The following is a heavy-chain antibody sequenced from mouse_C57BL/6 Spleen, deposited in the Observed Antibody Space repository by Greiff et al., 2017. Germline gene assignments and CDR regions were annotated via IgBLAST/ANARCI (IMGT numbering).Heavy chain of an antibody. Sequence: QVQLQQPGAELVMPGASVKLSCKASGYTFTSYWMHWVKQRPGQGLEWIGEIDPSDSYTNYNQKFKGKSTLTVDKSSSTAYMQLISLTSEDSAVYYCSITTVENFDVWGTGTTVTVSS. CDR2: IDPSDSYT. CDR3: SITTVENFDV. V-gene: IGHV1-69*01. CDR1: GYTFTSYW. J-gene: IGHJ1*03. D-gene: IGHD1-1*01.